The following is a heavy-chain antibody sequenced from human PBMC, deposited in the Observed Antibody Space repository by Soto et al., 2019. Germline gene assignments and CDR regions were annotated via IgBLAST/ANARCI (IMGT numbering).Heavy chain of an antibody. V-gene: IGHV3-30-3*01. J-gene: IGHJ4*02. CDR3: AFDISMITSLGY. Sequence: GGSLRLSCAASGFTFSTYFMHWVRQAPGKGLEWLAVISYDGSNKYYADSVKGRFTIFRDNSQNTVYLQMNSLRAEDTAVYYCAFDISMITSLGYWGQGT. D-gene: IGHD3-16*01. CDR1: GFTFSTYF. CDR2: ISYDGSNK.